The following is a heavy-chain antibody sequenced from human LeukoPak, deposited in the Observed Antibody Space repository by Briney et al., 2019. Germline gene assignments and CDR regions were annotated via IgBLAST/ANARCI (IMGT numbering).Heavy chain of an antibody. CDR2: INSDGSST. CDR1: GFTFSSYW. D-gene: IGHD6-19*01. CDR3: ARGVFVAAGYFDY. V-gene: IGHV3-74*01. Sequence: PGGSLRLSCAASGFTFSSYWMHWVRQAPGKGLVWVSRINSDGSSTSYADSVKGRFTISRDNAKNSLYLQMNSLRAEDTAVYYCARGVFVAAGYFDYWGQGTLVTVSS. J-gene: IGHJ4*02.